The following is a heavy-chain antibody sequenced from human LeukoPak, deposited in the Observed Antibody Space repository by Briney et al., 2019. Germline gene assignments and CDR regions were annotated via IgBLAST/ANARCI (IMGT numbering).Heavy chain of an antibody. CDR2: IYHSGST. D-gene: IGHD2-2*01. J-gene: IGHJ5*02. CDR3: ERLIGQLRLFGWFDP. CDR1: GYSISSGYY. Sequence: SETLSLTCTVSGYSISSGYYWGGIRQPPGKGLEWIGRIYHSGSTYYNPSLKSRVTISLDTTKNTFSLNLRSVTAPNTAVYTSERLIGQLRLFGWFDPWGQGTLVTVSS. V-gene: IGHV4-38-2*02.